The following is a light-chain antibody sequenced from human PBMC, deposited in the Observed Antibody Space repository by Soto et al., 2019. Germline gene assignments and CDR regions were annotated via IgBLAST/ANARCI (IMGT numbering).Light chain of an antibody. CDR3: SSYTSSTTYVV. Sequence: QSALTQPASVSGSPGQSITISCTGTRSDVGDYNYVSWCQQHPGKAPKLLIYDVSNRPSGVSNRFSGSKSGNTASLTISGLQAEDEADYYCSSYTSSTTYVVFGGGTKLTVL. CDR1: RSDVGDYNY. CDR2: DVS. V-gene: IGLV2-14*01. J-gene: IGLJ2*01.